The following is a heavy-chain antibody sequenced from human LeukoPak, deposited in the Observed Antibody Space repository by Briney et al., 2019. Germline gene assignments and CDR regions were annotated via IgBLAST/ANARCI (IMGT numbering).Heavy chain of an antibody. Sequence: GGSLRLSCAASGFTFSSYWMSWVRQAPGKGLEWVANIKQDGSEKYYVDSVKGRFTISRDNAKNSLYLQMNSLRAEDTAVYYCARDYRYFGWLYDYYYYYMDVWGKGTTVTVSS. J-gene: IGHJ6*03. D-gene: IGHD3-9*01. CDR3: ARDYRYFGWLYDYYYYYMDV. CDR1: GFTFSSYW. V-gene: IGHV3-7*01. CDR2: IKQDGSEK.